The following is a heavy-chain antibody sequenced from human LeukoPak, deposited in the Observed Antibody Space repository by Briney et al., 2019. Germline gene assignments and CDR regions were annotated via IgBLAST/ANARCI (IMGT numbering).Heavy chain of an antibody. CDR3: ARSKGVATRIYYYYYYMDV. Sequence: ASVKVSCKASGYTFTSYDINWVRQATGQGLEWMGWMNPNSGNTGYAQKFQGRVTMTRNTSISTAYMELSSLRSEDTAVYYCARSKGVATRIYYYYYYMDVWGKGTTVTVSS. D-gene: IGHD5-12*01. CDR2: MNPNSGNT. J-gene: IGHJ6*03. CDR1: GYTFTSYD. V-gene: IGHV1-8*01.